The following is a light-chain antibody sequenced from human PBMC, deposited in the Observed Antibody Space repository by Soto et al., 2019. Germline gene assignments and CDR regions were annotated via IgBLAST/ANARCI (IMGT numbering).Light chain of an antibody. Sequence: QSALTQPASVSGSPGQSITISCTGTSSDVGSHNLVSWYQQHPGKAPKVMIYEGSKRPSGVSNRFSGSESGNTASLTISGIQAEDEADYYCCSYAGSSTWVFGGGTKLTVL. CDR1: SSDVGSHNL. CDR2: EGS. J-gene: IGLJ3*02. V-gene: IGLV2-23*01. CDR3: CSYAGSSTWV.